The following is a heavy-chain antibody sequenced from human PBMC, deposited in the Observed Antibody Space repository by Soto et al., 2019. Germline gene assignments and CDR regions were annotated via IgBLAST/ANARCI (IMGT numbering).Heavy chain of an antibody. CDR1: GGSIISYC. CDR2: IYYTGTT. J-gene: IGHJ6*02. V-gene: IGHV4-59*08. D-gene: IGHD3-22*01. CDR3: ARLGGFYQSLDS. Sequence: ASETLSLTCTVSGGSIISYCWSWIRQPPGKGLEWIEYIYYTGTTTYNPSIKSRVNKSVDSSKNQFSLNLTSVSASDTAVYYCARLGGFYQSLDSWGQGTTVTVSS.